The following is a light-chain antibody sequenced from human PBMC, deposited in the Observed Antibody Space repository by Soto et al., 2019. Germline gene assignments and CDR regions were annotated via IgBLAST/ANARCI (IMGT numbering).Light chain of an antibody. J-gene: IGKJ4*01. CDR3: QQYYSIPFT. CDR1: QSVLYSSNNKNY. CDR2: WAS. V-gene: IGKV4-1*01. Sequence: DIVMTQSPDSLAVSLGERATINCKSSQSVLYSSNNKNYLAWYQQKPGQPPKLLIYWASTRKSGVPDRFSGSGSGTDFTLTISSLQAADVAIYYCQQYYSIPFTFGGGTKVEIK.